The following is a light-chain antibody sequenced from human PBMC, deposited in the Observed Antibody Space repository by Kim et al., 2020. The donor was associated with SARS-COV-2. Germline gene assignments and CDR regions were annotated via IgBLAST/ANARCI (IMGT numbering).Light chain of an antibody. CDR1: QDINSF. CDR2: DAS. Sequence: APVGDRVTITCQASQDINSFINWYQQTPGKAPKLLIYDASNLETGVPSRFSGSGSGTDFTFTISSLQPEDIATYYCQQHDNLPITFGQGTRLEIK. CDR3: QQHDNLPIT. J-gene: IGKJ5*01. V-gene: IGKV1-33*01.